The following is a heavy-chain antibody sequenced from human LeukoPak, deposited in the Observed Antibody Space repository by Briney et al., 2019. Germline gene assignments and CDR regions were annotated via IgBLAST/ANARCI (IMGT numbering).Heavy chain of an antibody. D-gene: IGHD3-3*01. CDR2: ISSSSSYI. V-gene: IGHV3-21*04. CDR3: ASESDYYDLWSGTITFDY. CDR1: GFTFSSYS. J-gene: IGHJ4*02. Sequence: GGSLRLSCAASGFTFSSYSMNWVRQAPGKGLEWVSSISSSSSYIYYADSVKGRFTISRGNAKNSLYLQMNSLRAEDTAVYYCASESDYYDLWSGTITFDYWGQGTLVTVSS.